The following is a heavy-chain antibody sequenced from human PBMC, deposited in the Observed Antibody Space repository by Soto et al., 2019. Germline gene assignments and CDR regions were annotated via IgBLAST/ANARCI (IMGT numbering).Heavy chain of an antibody. D-gene: IGHD3-3*01. Sequence: EVQLVESGGGLVKPGGSLRLSCAASGFTFSGYSMIWVRQAPGKGVQWVSSIIRSSYIYYADSVKGRFTISRDNARNSLYLQMNSLRAEDTAVYYCARGRNEGYDFWGYDFDQWGQGTLVTVSS. CDR1: GFTFSGYS. J-gene: IGHJ4*02. V-gene: IGHV3-21*02. CDR3: ARGRNEGYDFWGYDFDQ. CDR2: IIRSSYI.